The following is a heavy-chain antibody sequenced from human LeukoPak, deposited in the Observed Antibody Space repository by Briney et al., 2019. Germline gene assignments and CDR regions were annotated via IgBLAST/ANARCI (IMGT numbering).Heavy chain of an antibody. CDR1: GYTFTGYY. CDR3: ARVSTISGRATTPFDY. D-gene: IGHD1-26*01. CDR2: INPNSGGT. Sequence: ASVKVSCKASGYTFTGYYMHWVRQAPGQGLEWMGRINPNSGGTNYAQKFQGRVTMTRDTSISTAYMELSRLRSDDTAVYYCARVSTISGRATTPFDYWGQGTLVTVSS. J-gene: IGHJ4*02. V-gene: IGHV1-2*06.